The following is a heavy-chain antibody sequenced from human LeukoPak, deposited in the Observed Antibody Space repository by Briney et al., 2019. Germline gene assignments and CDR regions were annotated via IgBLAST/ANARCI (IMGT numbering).Heavy chain of an antibody. V-gene: IGHV1-2*02. CDR3: ARVPGGINNWFDP. J-gene: IGHJ5*02. Sequence: ASVKVSCKASGYTFPAYYMPWVRQAPGQGLEWMGWINPNSGGTNYAQKFQGRVTMTRDTSISTAYMELSRLRSDDTAVYYCARVPGGINNWFDPWGQGTLVTVSS. CDR2: INPNSGGT. D-gene: IGHD4-23*01. CDR1: GYTFPAYY.